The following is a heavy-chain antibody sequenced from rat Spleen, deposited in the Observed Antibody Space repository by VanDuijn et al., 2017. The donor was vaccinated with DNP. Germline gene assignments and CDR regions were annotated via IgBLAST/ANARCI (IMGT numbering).Heavy chain of an antibody. CDR2: ISPSAGST. J-gene: IGHJ4*01. CDR1: GFTFSNYY. V-gene: IGHV5-25*01. CDR3: ARHYYAMDA. Sequence: EVQLVESGGGLVQPGRSLKLSCAASGFTFSNYYMAWVRQAPKKGLEWVAAISPSAGSTSYRDSVKGRFTISRDNAKSTLYLQMDSLRSEDTATYYCARHYYAMDAWGQGTSVTVSS.